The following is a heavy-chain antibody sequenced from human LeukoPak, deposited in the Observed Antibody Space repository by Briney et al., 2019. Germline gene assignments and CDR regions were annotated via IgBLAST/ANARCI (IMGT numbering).Heavy chain of an antibody. D-gene: IGHD3-10*01. CDR3: AKDIRSGYYYGMDV. J-gene: IGHJ6*02. V-gene: IGHV3-7*03. Sequence: PGGSLRLSCAASGFTFSSYWMSWVRQAPGKGLEWVANIKQDGSEKYYVDSVKGRFTISRDNAKNSLYLQMNSLRAEDTALYYCAKDIRSGYYYGMDVWGQGTTVTVSS. CDR1: GFTFSSYW. CDR2: IKQDGSEK.